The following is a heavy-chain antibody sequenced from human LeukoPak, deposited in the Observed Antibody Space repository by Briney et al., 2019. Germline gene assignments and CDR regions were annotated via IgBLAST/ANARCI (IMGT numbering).Heavy chain of an antibody. D-gene: IGHD6-19*01. Sequence: GGSLRLSCAASGFTFSSYGMHWVRQAPGKGLEWVAVISYDGSNKYYADSVKGRFTISRDNSKNTLYLQMNSLRAEDTAVYYCAKDRGSGWYSPLDYWGQGTLVTVSS. J-gene: IGHJ4*02. V-gene: IGHV3-30*18. CDR2: ISYDGSNK. CDR3: AKDRGSGWYSPLDY. CDR1: GFTFSSYG.